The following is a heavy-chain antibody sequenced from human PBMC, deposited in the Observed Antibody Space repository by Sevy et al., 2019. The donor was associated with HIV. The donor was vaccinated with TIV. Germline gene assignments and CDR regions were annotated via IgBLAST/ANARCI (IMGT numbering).Heavy chain of an antibody. Sequence: GESLKISCAASGFTFSSYSMNWVRQAPGKGLEWVSSISSSSSYIYYADSEKGRFTISRDNAKNSLYLQMNSLRAEDTAVYYCARDLGYCSGGSCYGPWFDPWGQGTLVTVSS. CDR2: ISSSSSYI. D-gene: IGHD2-15*01. J-gene: IGHJ5*02. CDR3: ARDLGYCSGGSCYGPWFDP. V-gene: IGHV3-21*01. CDR1: GFTFSSYS.